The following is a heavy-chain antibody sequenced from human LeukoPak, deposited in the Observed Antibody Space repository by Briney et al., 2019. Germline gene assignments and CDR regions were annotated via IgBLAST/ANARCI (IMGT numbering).Heavy chain of an antibody. CDR1: GYSISSGYY. CDR2: IYHSGST. D-gene: IGHD3-3*01. CDR3: ARCDFWSGLYFDY. V-gene: IGHV4-38-2*02. J-gene: IGHJ4*02. Sequence: SETPSLTCTVSGYSISSGYYWGWIRQPPGKGLEWIGSIYHSGSTYYNPSLKSRATISVDTSKNQFSLKLSSVTAADTAVYYCARCDFWSGLYFDYWGQGTLVTVSS.